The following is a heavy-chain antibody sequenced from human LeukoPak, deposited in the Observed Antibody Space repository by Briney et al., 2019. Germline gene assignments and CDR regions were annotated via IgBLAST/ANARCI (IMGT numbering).Heavy chain of an antibody. J-gene: IGHJ4*02. CDR2: ISRSTTYI. V-gene: IGHV3-21*06. CDR1: GFNFSYYS. Sequence: PGGSLRLSCAASGFNFSYYSMNWVRQAPGKGLEWVSSISRSTTYIYYADSVKGRFTISRDNAKNSLFLHMNGLRVEDTAVYYCATRLGELSLNWGQGTLVTVSS. CDR3: ATRLGELSLN. D-gene: IGHD3-16*02.